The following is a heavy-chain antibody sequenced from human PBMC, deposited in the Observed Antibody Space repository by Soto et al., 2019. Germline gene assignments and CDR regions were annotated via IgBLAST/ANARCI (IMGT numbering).Heavy chain of an antibody. CDR3: ARRPRAGRGYYGMDV. CDR2: IYPGDSDT. CDR1: GYSFTSYW. J-gene: IGHJ6*02. V-gene: IGHV5-51*01. Sequence: GESLKISCKGSGYSFTSYWIGWVRQMPGKGLEWMGIIYPGDSDTRYSPSFQGQVTISADKSISTAYLQWSSLKASDTAMYYCARRPRAGRGYYGMDVWGQGTTVTVSS.